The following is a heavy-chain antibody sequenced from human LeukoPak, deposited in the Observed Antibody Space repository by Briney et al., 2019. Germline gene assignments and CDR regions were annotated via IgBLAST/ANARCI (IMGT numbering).Heavy chain of an antibody. CDR2: INPNSGGT. V-gene: IGHV1-2*02. CDR3: AGGVVPAATIYYCYGMDV. CDR1: GYTFTGYY. Sequence: GASVKVSCKASGYTFTGYYMHWVRQAPGQGLEWMGWINPNSGGTNYAQKFQGRVTMTRDTSISTAYMELSRLRSDDTAVYYCAGGVVPAATIYYCYGMDVWGQGTTVTVSS. D-gene: IGHD2-2*01. J-gene: IGHJ6*02.